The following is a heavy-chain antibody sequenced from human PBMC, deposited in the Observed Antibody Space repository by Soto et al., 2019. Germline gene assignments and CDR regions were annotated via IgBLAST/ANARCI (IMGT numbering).Heavy chain of an antibody. CDR2: IYYSGST. Sequence: SETLSLTCTVSGGSISSSSYYWGWIRQPPGKGLEWIGSIYYSGSTYYNPSLKSRVTISVDTSKNQFSLKLSSVTAADTAVYYCASYGSGSYYPLGFFSDYGMDVWGQGTTVTVSS. V-gene: IGHV4-39*01. CDR3: ASYGSGSYYPLGFFSDYGMDV. D-gene: IGHD3-10*01. CDR1: GGSISSSSYY. J-gene: IGHJ6*02.